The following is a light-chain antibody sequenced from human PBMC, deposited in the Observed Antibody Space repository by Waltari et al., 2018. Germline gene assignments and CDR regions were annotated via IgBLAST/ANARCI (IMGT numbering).Light chain of an antibody. V-gene: IGLV1-47*01. J-gene: IGLJ1*01. CDR1: NSNIGRNS. CDR2: RDD. CDR3: AAWDDSLSVSYV. Sequence: QSVLTQPPSVSGTPGQTVTISCFGTNSNIGRNSVFWYQQLPGTAPKLRIYRDDQRPSGVPDRFSGSKSGTSASLAIRGLRSEDEADYYCAAWDDSLSVSYVFGSGTKVTV.